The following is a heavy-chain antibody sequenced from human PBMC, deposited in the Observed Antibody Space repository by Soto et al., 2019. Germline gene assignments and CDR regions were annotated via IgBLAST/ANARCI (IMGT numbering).Heavy chain of an antibody. D-gene: IGHD3-3*01. Sequence: QVQLVESGGGVVQPGRSLRLSCAASGFTFSSYGMHWVRPAPGKGLELVAVISYDGSNKYYADSVQGRFTISRDNSKNSLYLQINSLRAEDTAVYYCAKVEENYDFWSGYYLFDYWGQGTLVTVSS. CDR2: ISYDGSNK. CDR3: AKVEENYDFWSGYYLFDY. J-gene: IGHJ4*02. CDR1: GFTFSSYG. V-gene: IGHV3-30*18.